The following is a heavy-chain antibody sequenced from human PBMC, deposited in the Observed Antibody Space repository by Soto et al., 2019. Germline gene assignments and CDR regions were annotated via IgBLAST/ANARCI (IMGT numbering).Heavy chain of an antibody. V-gene: IGHV1-18*01. CDR2: ISAYNGNT. CDR3: ARDRGYCSGGSCYGSRFDP. J-gene: IGHJ5*02. D-gene: IGHD2-15*01. Sequence: GASVKVSCKASGYTFTSYGISWVRQAPGQGLEWMGWISAYNGNTNYAQKLQGRVTMTTDTSTSTAYMELRSLRSDDTAVYYCARDRGYCSGGSCYGSRFDPWGQGTLVTVSS. CDR1: GYTFTSYG.